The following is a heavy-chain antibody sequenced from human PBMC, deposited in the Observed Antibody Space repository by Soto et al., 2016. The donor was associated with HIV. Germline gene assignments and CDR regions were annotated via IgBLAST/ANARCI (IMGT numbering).Heavy chain of an antibody. J-gene: IGHJ3*02. V-gene: IGHV3-66*01. CDR2: IYSGGST. CDR1: GFTVSSNY. Sequence: EVQLVESGGGLVQPGGSLRLSCAASGFTVSSNYMSWVRQAPGKGLEWVSVIYSGGSTYYADSVKGRFTISRDNSKNTLYLQMNSLRAEDTAVYYCARDLWGPHYYGSGSFRGYDAFDIWGQGTMVTVSS. D-gene: IGHD3-10*01. CDR3: ARDLWGPHYYGSGSFRGYDAFDI.